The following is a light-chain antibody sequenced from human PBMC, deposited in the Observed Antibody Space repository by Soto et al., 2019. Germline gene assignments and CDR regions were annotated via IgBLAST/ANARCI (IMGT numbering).Light chain of an antibody. CDR1: RSDIGNYNL. CDR2: EGT. CDR3: CSYARSSTYV. V-gene: IGLV2-23*01. J-gene: IGLJ1*01. Sequence: QSALTQPASVSGSPGQSITISCTGTRSDIGNYNLVSWYQQHPGKAPKLMIYEGTKRPSGVSYRFSGSKFGNTASLTISGLQAEDEADYYCCSYARSSTYVFGSGTKLTVL.